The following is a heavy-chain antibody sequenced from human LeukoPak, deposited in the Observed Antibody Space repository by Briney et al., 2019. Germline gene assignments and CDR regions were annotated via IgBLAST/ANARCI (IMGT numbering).Heavy chain of an antibody. V-gene: IGHV3-7*03. D-gene: IGHD4-11*01. CDR2: IKQDGSEE. J-gene: IGHJ4*02. CDR1: GFTFSSFW. Sequence: GGSLRLSCVVSGFTFSSFWMSWVRQTPGKGLQWVANIKQDGSEEYYVDSVKGRFTISRDNAKNSLYLQMNSLGAEDTAVYYCARDRDSNWYPYHDHWSQGTLVSVSS. CDR3: ARDRDSNWYPYHDH.